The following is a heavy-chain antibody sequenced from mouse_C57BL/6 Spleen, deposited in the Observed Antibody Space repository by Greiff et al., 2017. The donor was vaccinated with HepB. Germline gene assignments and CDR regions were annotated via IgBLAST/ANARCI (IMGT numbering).Heavy chain of an antibody. V-gene: IGHV1-26*01. CDR3: ARSTTVVADY. J-gene: IGHJ2*01. CDR1: GYTFTDYY. D-gene: IGHD1-1*01. CDR2: INPNNGGT. Sequence: VQLQQPGPELVKPGASVKISCKASGYTFTDYYMNWVKQSHGKSLEWIGDINPNNGGTSYNQKFKGKATLTVDKSSSTAYMELRSLTSEDSAVYYCARSTTVVADYWGQGTTLTVSS.